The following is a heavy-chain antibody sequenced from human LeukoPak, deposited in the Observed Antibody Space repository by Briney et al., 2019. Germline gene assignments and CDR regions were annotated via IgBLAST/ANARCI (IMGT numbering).Heavy chain of an antibody. D-gene: IGHD6-13*01. CDR3: ARGTPGAAAGTFDY. V-gene: IGHV4-34*01. CDR1: GGSFSGYY. CDR2: INHSGST. Sequence: SETLSLTCAVYGGSFSGYYWSWIRQPPGKGLEWIGEINHSGSTNYNTSLKSRVTISVDTSKKQFSLKLSSVTAADTAVYYCARGTPGAAAGTFDYWGQGTLVTVSS. J-gene: IGHJ4*02.